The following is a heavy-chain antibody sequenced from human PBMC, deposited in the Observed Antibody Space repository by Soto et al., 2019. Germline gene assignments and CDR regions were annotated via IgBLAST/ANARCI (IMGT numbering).Heavy chain of an antibody. CDR3: ESIAAAGMSLFDF. V-gene: IGHV4-39*01. Sequence: PSETLSLTCTVSGGSIGSSSYYWGCIRQSPGKGLEWSGNIYYSGNTFYNPSLQSRAAICVDTSKNQFYLHLNSVTAADTAIYLCESIAAAGMSLFDFWGQGTLVTVSS. J-gene: IGHJ4*02. D-gene: IGHD6-13*01. CDR2: IYYSGNT. CDR1: GGSIGSSSYY.